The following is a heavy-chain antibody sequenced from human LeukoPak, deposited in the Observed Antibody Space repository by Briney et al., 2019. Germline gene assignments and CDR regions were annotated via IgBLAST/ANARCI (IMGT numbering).Heavy chain of an antibody. V-gene: IGHV1-46*01. CDR2: IDPSGGST. CDR3: ARAQYFDWVSSLDY. CDR1: GGTFSSYA. D-gene: IGHD3-9*01. J-gene: IGHJ4*02. Sequence: ASVKVSCKASGGTFSSYAISWVRQAPGQGLEWIGIIDPSGGSTNYAQKFQGRVTVTRDTSTSTVNMELRSLTSEDTAVYYCARAQYFDWVSSLDYWGQGTLVTVSS.